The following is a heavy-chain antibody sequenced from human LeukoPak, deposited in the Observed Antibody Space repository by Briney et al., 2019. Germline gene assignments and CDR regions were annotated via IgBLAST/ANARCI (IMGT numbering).Heavy chain of an antibody. CDR2: IYYSGST. J-gene: IGHJ3*02. Sequence: SETLSLTCTVSGGSISSYYWSWIRQPPGKGLEWIGNIYYSGSTIYNPSLKSRLTISVDTSKNQFSLKLSSVTAADTAVYYCARDYYDSSGSRHDAFDIWGQGTMVTVSS. CDR1: GGSISSYY. CDR3: ARDYYDSSGSRHDAFDI. V-gene: IGHV4-59*12. D-gene: IGHD3-22*01.